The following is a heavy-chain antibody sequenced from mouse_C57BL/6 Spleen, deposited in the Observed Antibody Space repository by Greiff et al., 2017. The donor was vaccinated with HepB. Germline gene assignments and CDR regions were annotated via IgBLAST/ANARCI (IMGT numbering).Heavy chain of an antibody. CDR2: IYPGSGNT. D-gene: IGHD2-3*01. CDR3: ARQDGYQFSYYFDY. V-gene: IGHV1-66*01. CDR1: GYSFTSYY. J-gene: IGHJ2*01. Sequence: VKLQESGPELVKPGASVKISCKASGYSFTSYYIHWVKQRPGQGLEWIGWIYPGSGNTKYNEKFKGKATLTADTSSSTAYMQLSSLTSEDSAVYYCARQDGYQFSYYFDYWGQGTTLTVSS.